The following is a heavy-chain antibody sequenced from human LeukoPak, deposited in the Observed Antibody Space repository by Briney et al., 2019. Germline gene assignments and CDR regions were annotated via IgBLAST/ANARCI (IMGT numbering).Heavy chain of an antibody. Sequence: GGSLRLSCAASGFTFSSYGMHWVRQAPGKGLEWVAVIWYDGSNKYYADSVKGRFTISRDNSKNTLYLQMNSLRAEDTAVFYCARGGMVRRVMGALDIWGQGTLVTVSS. J-gene: IGHJ3*02. CDR1: GFTFSSYG. CDR3: ARGGMVRRVMGALDI. D-gene: IGHD3-10*01. CDR2: IWYDGSNK. V-gene: IGHV3-33*01.